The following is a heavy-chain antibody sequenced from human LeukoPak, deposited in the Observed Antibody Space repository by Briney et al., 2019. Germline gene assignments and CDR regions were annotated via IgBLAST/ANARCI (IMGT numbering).Heavy chain of an antibody. CDR3: ARGTYDLGSFDY. CDR1: GYSISSGYY. Sequence: SETLSLICTVSGYSISSGYYWGWIRQPPGKGLEWIGSIYHSGSTNYNPSLKSRVTISVDTSENRFSLRLPSVTAADTAVYYCARGTYDLGSFDYWGQGTLVTVSS. D-gene: IGHD5-12*01. CDR2: IYHSGST. V-gene: IGHV4-38-2*02. J-gene: IGHJ4*02.